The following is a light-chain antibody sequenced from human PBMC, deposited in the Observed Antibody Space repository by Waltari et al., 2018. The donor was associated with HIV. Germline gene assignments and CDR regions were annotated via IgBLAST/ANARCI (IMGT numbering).Light chain of an antibody. V-gene: IGLV2-11*01. Sequence: QSALTQPRSVSGSPGQSVTISCTGTNSDVGAYKYVSWYQQHRGKAPKLMIYDVSKRASGVPARFSGSKSGDTASLTISGLQAEDEGDYYCCSYATRYTWVFGGGTKLTVL. CDR1: NSDVGAYKY. J-gene: IGLJ3*02. CDR2: DVS. CDR3: CSYATRYTWV.